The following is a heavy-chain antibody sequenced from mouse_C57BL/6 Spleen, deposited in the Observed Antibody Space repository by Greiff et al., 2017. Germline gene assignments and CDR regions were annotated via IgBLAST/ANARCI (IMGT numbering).Heavy chain of an antibody. V-gene: IGHV1-80*01. Sequence: VKVVESGAELVKPGASVKISCKASGYAFSSYWMNWVKQRPGKGLEWIGQIYPGDGDTNYNGKFKGKATLTADKSSSTAYMQLSSLTSEDSAVYFCARGLYYAMDYWGQGTSVTVSS. CDR1: GYAFSSYW. CDR3: ARGLYYAMDY. J-gene: IGHJ4*01. CDR2: IYPGDGDT.